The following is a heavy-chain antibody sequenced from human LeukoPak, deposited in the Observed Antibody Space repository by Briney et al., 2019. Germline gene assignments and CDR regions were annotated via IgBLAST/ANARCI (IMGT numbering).Heavy chain of an antibody. Sequence: GGSLRLSCAASGFTFSSYNMNWVRQAPGKGLEWVSSISSSSSYIYYADSLKGRFTVSRDNAKNSLYLQMNSLRAEDTAVYYCVTNFDPDVDWGQGTLVTVSS. CDR1: GFTFSSYN. CDR2: ISSSSSYI. CDR3: VTNFDPDVD. D-gene: IGHD3-9*01. J-gene: IGHJ4*02. V-gene: IGHV3-21*01.